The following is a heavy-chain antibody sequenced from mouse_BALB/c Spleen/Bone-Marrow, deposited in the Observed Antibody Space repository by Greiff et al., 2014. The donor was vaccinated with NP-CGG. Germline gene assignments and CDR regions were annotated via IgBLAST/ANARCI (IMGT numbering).Heavy chain of an antibody. V-gene: IGHV1S81*02. Sequence: QVQLQQSGAELVKPGASVKLSCKASGYTFTSYWMHWVKQRPGQGLEWIGEINPSNGRTNYNEKFKSKATLTVDKSSSTAYMQLSSLTSEDSAVYYCARSGYDGFAYGGQGTLVTVSA. J-gene: IGHJ3*01. CDR2: INPSNGRT. CDR3: ARSGYDGFAY. D-gene: IGHD2-2*01. CDR1: GYTFTSYW.